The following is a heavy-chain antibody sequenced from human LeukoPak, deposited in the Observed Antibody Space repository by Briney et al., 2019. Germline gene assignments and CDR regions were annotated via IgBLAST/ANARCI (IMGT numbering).Heavy chain of an antibody. CDR2: INPNSGGT. D-gene: IGHD3-22*01. CDR1: GYTFTGYY. Sequence: ASVKVSCKASGYTFTGYYMHWVRQAPGQGLEWMGWINPNSGGTNYAQKFQGRVTMTTDTSTSTAYMELRSLTSDDTAVFYCARGLPPRRNYDSSGYYSYYFDYWGQGTLVTVSS. V-gene: IGHV1-2*02. J-gene: IGHJ4*02. CDR3: ARGLPPRRNYDSSGYYSYYFDY.